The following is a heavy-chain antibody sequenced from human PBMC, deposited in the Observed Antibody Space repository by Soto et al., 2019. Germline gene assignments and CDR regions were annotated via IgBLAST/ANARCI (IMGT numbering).Heavy chain of an antibody. J-gene: IGHJ4*02. CDR3: ATRGILDGFY. V-gene: IGHV4-59*01. Sequence: QVQLLESGPGLVKPSETLSLTCSVSDGSIRTYYWSWIRQPPGKGLECIGYFYYSGSINYNPSLKGRVNISVDTTKNQFSLKLSSVTAADTAVYYCATRGILDGFYWSQGSLVTVSS. D-gene: IGHD3-9*01. CDR2: FYYSGSI. CDR1: DGSIRTYY.